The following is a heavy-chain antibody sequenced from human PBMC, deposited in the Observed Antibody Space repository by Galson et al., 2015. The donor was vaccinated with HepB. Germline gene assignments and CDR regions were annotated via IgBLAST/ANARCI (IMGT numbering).Heavy chain of an antibody. V-gene: IGHV3-11*01. CDR3: ARRGGVVVEPSTIFYFYYYVDV. CDR1: GFTFTDYY. Sequence: SLRLSCAASGFTFTDYYMSWIRQAPGKGLEWVSYISSSGGSIYYADSVKGRFTISRDNAKNSLYLQMNSLRAEDTAVYYCARRGGVVVEPSTIFYFYYYVDVWGKGTTVTVSS. J-gene: IGHJ6*03. D-gene: IGHD2-2*01. CDR2: ISSSGGSI.